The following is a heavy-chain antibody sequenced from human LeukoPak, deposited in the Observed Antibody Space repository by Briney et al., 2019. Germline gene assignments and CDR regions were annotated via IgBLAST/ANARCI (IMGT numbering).Heavy chain of an antibody. J-gene: IGHJ4*02. CDR1: GFTFDDYG. CDR3: ARDYYDSSGYRYFDY. CDR2: INWNGGST. D-gene: IGHD3-22*01. V-gene: IGHV3-20*04. Sequence: GGSLRLSCAASGFTFDDYGMSWVRQAPGKGLEWVSGINWNGGSTGYADSVKGRFTISRDNSKNTLYLQMGSLRAEDMAVYYCARDYYDSSGYRYFDYWGQGTLVTVSS.